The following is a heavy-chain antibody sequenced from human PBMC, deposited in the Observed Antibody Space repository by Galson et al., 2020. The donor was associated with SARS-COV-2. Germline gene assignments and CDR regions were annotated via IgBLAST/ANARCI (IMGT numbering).Heavy chain of an antibody. CDR2: IVPMFGTA. V-gene: IGHV1-69*13. Sequence: SVKVSCKASGGTFHSSAISWVRQAPGQGLEWMGGIVPMFGTANYAQKFQGRVTITADESTSTAYMELSSLRSEDTAMYYCASPGGPPSFYYCMDVWGRGTTVTVSS. CDR3: ASPGGPPSFYYCMDV. D-gene: IGHD2-15*01. J-gene: IGHJ6*02. CDR1: GGTFHSSA.